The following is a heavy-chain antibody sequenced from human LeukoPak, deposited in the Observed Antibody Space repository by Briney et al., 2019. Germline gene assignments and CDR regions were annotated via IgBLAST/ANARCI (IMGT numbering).Heavy chain of an antibody. Sequence: PSETLSLTCAVYGGSFSGYYWSWIRQPPGKGLEWIGEINHSGSTNYNPSLKSRVTISVDTSKNQFSLKLSSVTAADTAVYYCARGVERRDGYNSLDYWGQGTLVTVSS. CDR2: INHSGST. D-gene: IGHD5-24*01. V-gene: IGHV4-34*01. J-gene: IGHJ4*02. CDR3: ARGVERRDGYNSLDY. CDR1: GGSFSGYY.